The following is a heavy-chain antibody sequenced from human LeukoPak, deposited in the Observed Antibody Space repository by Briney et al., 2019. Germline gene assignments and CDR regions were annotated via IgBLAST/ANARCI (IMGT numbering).Heavy chain of an antibody. CDR1: GYSISSGYY. J-gene: IGHJ4*02. Sequence: PSETLSLTCAVSGYSISSGYYWGWIRQPPGKGLEWIGSIYHSGSTYYNPSLKSRVTISVDTSKNQFSLKLSSVTAADTAVYYCASVRPSAVAGMIFDYWGQGTLVTVSS. V-gene: IGHV4-38-2*01. CDR2: IYHSGST. D-gene: IGHD6-19*01. CDR3: ASVRPSAVAGMIFDY.